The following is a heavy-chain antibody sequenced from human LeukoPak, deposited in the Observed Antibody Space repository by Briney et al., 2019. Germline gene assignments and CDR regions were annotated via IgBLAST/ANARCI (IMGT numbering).Heavy chain of an antibody. CDR3: ARGRRANWGSAPIDY. CDR2: INHSGST. J-gene: IGHJ4*02. V-gene: IGHV4-34*01. D-gene: IGHD7-27*01. Sequence: SETLSLTCAVYGGSFSGYYWSWIRQPPGKELEWIGEINHSGSTNSNPSLKSRVTISVDTSKNQFSLKLSSVTAADTAVYYCARGRRANWGSAPIDYWGQGTLVTVSS. CDR1: GGSFSGYY.